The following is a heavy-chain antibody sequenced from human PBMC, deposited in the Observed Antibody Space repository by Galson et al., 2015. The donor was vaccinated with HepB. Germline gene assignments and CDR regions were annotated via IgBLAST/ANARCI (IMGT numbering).Heavy chain of an antibody. CDR2: MNAGNGNT. CDR3: ARARIQLWSDDAFDI. D-gene: IGHD5-18*01. CDR1: GYTFTSYD. Sequence: SVKVSCKASGYTFTSYDINWVRQAPGQRLEWMGWMNAGNGNTKYSQKFQGRVTITRDTSASTAYMDLSSLRSEDTAIYYCARARIQLWSDDAFDIWGQGTMVTVSS. J-gene: IGHJ3*02. V-gene: IGHV1-3*01.